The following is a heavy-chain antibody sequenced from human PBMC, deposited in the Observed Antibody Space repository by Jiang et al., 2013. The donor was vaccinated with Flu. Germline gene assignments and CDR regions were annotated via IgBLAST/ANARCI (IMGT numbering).Heavy chain of an antibody. CDR2: IYYSGSI. J-gene: IGHJ5*02. Sequence: PGLLKPSETLSLTCTVSGGSISSSTYYWGWIRQPPGKGLEWIGTIYYSGSIYYNPSLMSRVTISVDTSKNHFSLKLSSVTAADTAVYYCARLLWNDSSGYSYPWGQGTLVTVSS. V-gene: IGHV4-39*02. CDR1: GGSISSSTYY. CDR3: ARLLWNDSSGYSYP. D-gene: IGHD3-22*01.